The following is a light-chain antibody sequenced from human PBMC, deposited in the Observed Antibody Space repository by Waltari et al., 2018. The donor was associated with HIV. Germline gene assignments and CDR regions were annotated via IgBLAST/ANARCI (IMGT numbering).Light chain of an antibody. J-gene: IGLJ2*01. Sequence: QSALTQPAPVSGSPGQSITISCTGTFSDVGSYNLVSWYQHHPGEAPRLMIYEVTKRASGISSRFSGSKSGNSASLTISGRQAEDEANYYCCSYAGSRIHVIFGGGTKLTVL. CDR2: EVT. V-gene: IGLV2-23*02. CDR3: CSYAGSRIHVI. CDR1: FSDVGSYNL.